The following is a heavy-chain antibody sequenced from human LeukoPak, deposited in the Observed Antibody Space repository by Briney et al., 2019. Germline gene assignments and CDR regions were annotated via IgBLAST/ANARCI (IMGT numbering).Heavy chain of an antibody. CDR1: GYTFTALY. V-gene: IGHV1-2*02. CDR3: ARSNVAVRRGDNWFDP. CDR2: IHPNSGAT. D-gene: IGHD6-6*01. Sequence: ASVTVSCKASGYTFTALYIHWVRQAPGQGLEWMGWIHPNSGATIYAQKFQGRFIVTRDTSISTAYMELNSLTSDDTAMYYCARSNVAVRRGDNWFDPWGQGTLVTVSS. J-gene: IGHJ5*02.